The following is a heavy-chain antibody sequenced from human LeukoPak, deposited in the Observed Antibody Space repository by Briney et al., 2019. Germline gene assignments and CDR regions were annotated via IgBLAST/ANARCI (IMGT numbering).Heavy chain of an antibody. D-gene: IGHD6-13*01. J-gene: IGHJ6*02. V-gene: IGHV1-2*02. CDR2: INPNSGGT. Sequence: ASVKVSCKASGYTFTGYYMHWVRQAPGQGLEWMGWINPNSGGTNYAQKFQGRVTMTRDTSISTAYMELSRLRSDDTAVYYCARDLYSSSWFLGMDVWGQGTTVTVSS. CDR1: GYTFTGYY. CDR3: ARDLYSSSWFLGMDV.